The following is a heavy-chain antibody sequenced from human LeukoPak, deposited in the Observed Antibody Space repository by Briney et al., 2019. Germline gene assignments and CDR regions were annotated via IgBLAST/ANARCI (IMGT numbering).Heavy chain of an antibody. CDR2: IYNSGST. D-gene: IGHD5-18*01. V-gene: IGHV4-61*02. J-gene: IGHJ6*03. CDR3: ARGLTDTAMVPRRYYMDV. CDR1: GGSISSGSYF. Sequence: PSETLSLTCTVSGGSISSGSYFWSWIRQPAGKVLEWIGRIYNSGSTNYNPSLKSRVTISVDTSKNQFSLKLSSVTAADTAVYYCARGLTDTAMVPRRYYMDVWGKGTTVTVSS.